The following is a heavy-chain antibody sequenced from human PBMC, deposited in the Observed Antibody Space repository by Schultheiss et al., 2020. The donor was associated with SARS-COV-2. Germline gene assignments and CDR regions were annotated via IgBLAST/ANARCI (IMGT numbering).Heavy chain of an antibody. V-gene: IGHV3-53*04. J-gene: IGHJ4*02. CDR2: IYSDGTT. D-gene: IGHD1-7*01. CDR3: AKGPDWTYTDH. Sequence: GGSLRLSCAASGFTVSSNYMSWVRQAPGKGLEWVSVIYSDGTTHYADSVKGRFTISRHNSKNTLYLQMNSLRPEDTAVYYCAKGPDWTYTDHWGQGTLVTVSS. CDR1: GFTVSSNY.